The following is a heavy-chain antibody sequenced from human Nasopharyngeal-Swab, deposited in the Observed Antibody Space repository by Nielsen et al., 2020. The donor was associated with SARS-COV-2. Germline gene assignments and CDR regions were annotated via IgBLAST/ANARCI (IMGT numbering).Heavy chain of an antibody. J-gene: IGHJ6*03. CDR1: GDSASSSSAA. D-gene: IGHD4-17*01. Sequence: QTPSLTCAISGDSASSSSAAWNWIRQSPTRGLDWLGRTYYRSKWYNDYAVSVKSRITINPDTSKNQFSLHLNSVTPEDTAVYYCARARGAYGDYYYYYYTDVWGKGTTVTVSS. V-gene: IGHV6-1*01. CDR2: TYYRSKWYN. CDR3: ARARGAYGDYYYYYYTDV.